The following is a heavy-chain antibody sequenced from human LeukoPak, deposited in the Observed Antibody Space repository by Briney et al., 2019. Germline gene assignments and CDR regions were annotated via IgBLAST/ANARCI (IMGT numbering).Heavy chain of an antibody. CDR1: GFSLSNGVG. D-gene: IGHD3-22*01. Sequence: SGPTLVKPTQTLTLTCTFSGFSLSNGVGVGWIRQPPGKALEWLALIYWDDVKLYSPSLKSRLTVTKDSSKNQVVLTMTNMDPVDTATYYCGHRGYDVGHYYYDYWGQGTLVTVSS. J-gene: IGHJ4*02. V-gene: IGHV2-5*02. CDR3: GHRGYDVGHYYYDY. CDR2: IYWDDVK.